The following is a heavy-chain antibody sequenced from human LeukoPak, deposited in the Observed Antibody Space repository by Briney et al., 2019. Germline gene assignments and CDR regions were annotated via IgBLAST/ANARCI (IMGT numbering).Heavy chain of an antibody. CDR1: GFTFTSHY. Sequence: GGSLRLSCAASGFTFTSHYMHWVRQTPGKGLEYVSAISSNGGKTHYTNSVKGRFTISRDNSKNTVYLQMGSLSTEDTAVYYCARDTNREQDIWGQGTTVTVSS. CDR3: ARDTNREQDI. D-gene: IGHD3-3*01. V-gene: IGHV3-64*01. CDR2: ISSNGGKT. J-gene: IGHJ6*02.